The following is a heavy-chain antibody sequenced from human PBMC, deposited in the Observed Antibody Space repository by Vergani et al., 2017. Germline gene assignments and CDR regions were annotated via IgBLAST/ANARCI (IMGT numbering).Heavy chain of an antibody. J-gene: IGHJ4*02. CDR1: GGSFSGYY. V-gene: IGHV4-34*01. D-gene: IGHD5-12*01. Sequence: QVQLQQWGAGLLKPSETLSLTCAVYGGSFSGYYWSWIRQPPGKGLEWIGEINHSGSTNYNPSLKSRVTISVDTSKNQFSLKLSSVTAADTAVYYCARARWLRPIHWGQGTLVTVSS. CDR2: INHSGST. CDR3: ARARWLRPIH.